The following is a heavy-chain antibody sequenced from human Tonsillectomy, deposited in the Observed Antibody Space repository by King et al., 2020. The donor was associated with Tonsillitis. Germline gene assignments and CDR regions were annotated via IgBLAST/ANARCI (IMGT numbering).Heavy chain of an antibody. CDR3: ARGQGSGAYDYYYYYMDV. CDR2: IYHSGTT. D-gene: IGHD5-12*01. V-gene: IGHV4-4*02. Sequence: QLQESGPGLVKPSGTLSLTCAVSGGSISSNNWWSWVRQPPGKGLGWIGEIYHSGTTNSNPSLKVRVTISADNSKNPFSLNLSSVTAADTAVYYWARGQGSGAYDYYYYYMDVWGKGTTVTVSS. CDR1: GGSISSNNW. J-gene: IGHJ6*03.